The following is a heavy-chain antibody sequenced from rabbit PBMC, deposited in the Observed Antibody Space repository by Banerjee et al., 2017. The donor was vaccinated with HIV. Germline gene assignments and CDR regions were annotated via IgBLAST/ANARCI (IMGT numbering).Heavy chain of an antibody. CDR2: IDPVFDTT. V-gene: IGHV1S7*01. D-gene: IGHD8-1*01. Sequence: QLVESGGGLVQPGESLKLSCKASGFDFSSYYMNWVRQAPGKGLEWIGYIDPVFDTTYYASWVNGRFTISSDNAQNTVDLQMNSLTAADTATYFCARYDGNSYYSLWGPGTLVTVS. J-gene: IGHJ4*01. CDR1: GFDFSSYY. CDR3: ARYDGNSYYSL.